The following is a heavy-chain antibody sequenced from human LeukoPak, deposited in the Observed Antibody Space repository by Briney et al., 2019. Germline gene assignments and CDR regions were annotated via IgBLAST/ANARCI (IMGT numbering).Heavy chain of an antibody. CDR2: ISYDGSNK. Sequence: HTGGSLRLSCAASGFTFSSYAMHWVRQAPGKGLEWVAVISYDGSNKYYADSVKGRFTISRDNSKNTLYLQMNSLRAEDTAVYYCASRHPDIASPWGQGTLVTVSS. V-gene: IGHV3-30-3*01. D-gene: IGHD5-12*01. J-gene: IGHJ5*02. CDR3: ASRHPDIASP. CDR1: GFTFSSYA.